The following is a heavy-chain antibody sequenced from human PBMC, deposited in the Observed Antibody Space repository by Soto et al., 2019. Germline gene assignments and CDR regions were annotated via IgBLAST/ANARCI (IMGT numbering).Heavy chain of an antibody. D-gene: IGHD2-15*01. V-gene: IGHV1-2*02. Sequence: ASVKVSCKASGYTFTGYYMHWVRQAPGQGLEWMGWINPNSGGTNYAQKFQGRVTMTRDTSISTAYMELSRLRSDDTAVYYCARVVVVASSPFDYCGQGTLVTVSS. CDR1: GYTFTGYY. CDR3: ARVVVVASSPFDY. CDR2: INPNSGGT. J-gene: IGHJ4*02.